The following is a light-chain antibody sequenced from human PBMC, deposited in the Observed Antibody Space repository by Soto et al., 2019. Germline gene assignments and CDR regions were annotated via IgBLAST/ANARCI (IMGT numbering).Light chain of an antibody. J-gene: IGLJ1*01. CDR1: SSDVGGYNY. CDR3: SSYTRISPEV. Sequence: QSVLTPPASLSGSPGPAITISCTGTSSDVGGYNYVSWYQQHPGKAPQLMIYEVSNRPSGVSNRFSGSKSGNTASLAISGLQAEDEADYYCSSYTRISPEVFGNGTKV. V-gene: IGLV2-14*01. CDR2: EVS.